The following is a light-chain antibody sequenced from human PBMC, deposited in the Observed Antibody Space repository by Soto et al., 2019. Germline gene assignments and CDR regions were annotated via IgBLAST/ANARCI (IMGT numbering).Light chain of an antibody. CDR1: QSVSSNY. Sequence: ILLTQSPAPLSLSPGERATLSCRASQSVSSNYLAWYQQKLGQAPRLLIYDASRRATGIPDRFSGSGSGTDFTLTINRLEPEDFAVYYCQQYGSSPLTFGGGTKVDIK. CDR2: DAS. V-gene: IGKV3-20*01. J-gene: IGKJ4*01. CDR3: QQYGSSPLT.